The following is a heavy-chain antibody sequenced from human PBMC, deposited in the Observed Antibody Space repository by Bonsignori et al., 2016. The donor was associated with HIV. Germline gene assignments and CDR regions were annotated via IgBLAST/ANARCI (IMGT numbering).Heavy chain of an antibody. V-gene: IGHV1-8*01. CDR2: LNPKSGHT. J-gene: IGHJ4*02. CDR1: GSTFNNYL. Sequence: QVPLVQSGAEVKKPGDSVKVSCKSSGSTFNNYLFTWVRQAAGQGLEWMGWLNPKSGHTGSAQKFQGRVTMTRDSSISTAYMELRGLAFDDTAVYYCARGPYYFDFWGQGTLVTVSS. CDR3: ARGPYYFDF.